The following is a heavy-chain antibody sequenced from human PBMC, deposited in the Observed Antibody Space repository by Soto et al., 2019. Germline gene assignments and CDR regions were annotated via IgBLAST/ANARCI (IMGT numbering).Heavy chain of an antibody. V-gene: IGHV3-66*01. CDR1: GFTVSSNY. D-gene: IGHD3-16*01. J-gene: IGHJ6*03. CDR2: IYSGGST. CDR3: ARDRLEEFLSSMDV. Sequence: GGSLRLSCAASGFTVSSNYMSWVRQAPGKGLEWVSVIYSGGSTYYADSVKGRFTISRDNSKNTLYLQMNSLRAEDTAVYYCARDRLEEFLSSMDVWGKGTTVTVSS.